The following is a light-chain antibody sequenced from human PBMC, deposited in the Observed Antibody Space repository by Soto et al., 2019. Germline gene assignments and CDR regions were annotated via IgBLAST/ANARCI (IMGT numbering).Light chain of an antibody. CDR1: QSVGSL. CDR2: GAS. V-gene: IGKV3-15*01. CDR3: QQYNNWPPYT. J-gene: IGKJ2*01. Sequence: EIVMTQSPATVSVSPGERATLSCRASQSVGSLLAWYQQKPGQAPRLLIYGASTRATGIPARFSGSGSGTEFTLTISSLQSEDFAVYYCQQYNNWPPYTFGQGTKVEIK.